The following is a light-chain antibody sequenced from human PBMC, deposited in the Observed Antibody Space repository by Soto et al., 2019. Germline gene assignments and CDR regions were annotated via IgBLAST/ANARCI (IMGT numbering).Light chain of an antibody. CDR1: ERLRSN. CDR3: QFYNDWPLT. CDR2: GVS. J-gene: IGKJ3*01. Sequence: EIVMTQSPATLSVSPGDGATLSCRASERLRSNLAWYQHKPGRAPRLLIYGVSTRATGIPARFSGSGSGTEFTLTISSLKSEDFAIYYCQFYNDWPLTSGPGTKVEIK. V-gene: IGKV3-15*01.